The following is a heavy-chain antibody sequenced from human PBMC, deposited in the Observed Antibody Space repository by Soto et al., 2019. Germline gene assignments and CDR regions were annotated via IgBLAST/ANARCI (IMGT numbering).Heavy chain of an antibody. D-gene: IGHD2-2*01. Sequence: QVQLVESGGGVVQPGRSLRLSCAASGFTFSSYGMHWVRQAPGKGLEWVAVISYDGSNKYYADSVKGRFTISRDNSTNTLDLQMNILRAEDTAVYYCAKGPAIVLVPAAMNYYYGMDVWGQGTTVTVSS. J-gene: IGHJ6*02. CDR3: AKGPAIVLVPAAMNYYYGMDV. V-gene: IGHV3-30*18. CDR2: ISYDGSNK. CDR1: GFTFSSYG.